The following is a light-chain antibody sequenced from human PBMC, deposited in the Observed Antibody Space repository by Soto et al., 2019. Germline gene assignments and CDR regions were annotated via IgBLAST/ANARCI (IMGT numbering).Light chain of an antibody. V-gene: IGKV3-15*01. CDR1: QTIYSN. Sequence: IGMTQSPATLSVSPGERATLSCRASQTIYSNVAWYQQRPGQPPRLLIYRASSRATGIPARFSGSGSGTEFTLTINSMKSEDFAVHYCQQYQKLWTFGQGTKV. J-gene: IGKJ1*01. CDR3: QQYQKLWT. CDR2: RAS.